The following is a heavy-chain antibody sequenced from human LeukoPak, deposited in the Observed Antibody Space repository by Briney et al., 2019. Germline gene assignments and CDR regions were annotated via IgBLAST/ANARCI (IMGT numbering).Heavy chain of an antibody. V-gene: IGHV4-4*09. D-gene: IGHD4-11*01. CDR1: GGSISSYY. CDR2: IYTSGST. CDR3: ARNDYSSAFDI. J-gene: IGHJ3*02. Sequence: SETLSLTCTVSGGSISSYYWSWIRQPPGKGLEWIGYIYTSGSTNYNPSLKSRVTISVDTSKNQFSLKLSSVTAPDTAVYYCARNDYSSAFDIWGQGTMVTVSS.